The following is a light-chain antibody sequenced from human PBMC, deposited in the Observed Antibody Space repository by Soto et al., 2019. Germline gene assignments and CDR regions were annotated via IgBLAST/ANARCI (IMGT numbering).Light chain of an antibody. CDR2: GAS. V-gene: IGKV3-15*01. Sequence: EIVMTQSPATLSVSPGERATVSCRASQSVSSNLAWYQQKPGQAPRLLIYGASTRATGIPARFSGSGSGTKFTLTIGSLQSEDFAVYYCQQYNNWPRTFGQGTKLEIK. CDR1: QSVSSN. CDR3: QQYNNWPRT. J-gene: IGKJ2*01.